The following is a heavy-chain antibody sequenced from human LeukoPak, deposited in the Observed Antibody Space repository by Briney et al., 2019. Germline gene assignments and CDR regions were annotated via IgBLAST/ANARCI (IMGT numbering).Heavy chain of an antibody. V-gene: IGHV1-69*13. D-gene: IGHD6-13*01. CDR2: IIPIFGTA. Sequence: ASVKVSCKASGGTYSSYAISWVRQAPGQGLEWMGGIIPIFGTANYAQKFQGRVTITADESTSTAYMELSSLRSEDTAVYYCARGSIAAAGPEFCDYWGQGTLVTVSS. CDR3: ARGSIAAAGPEFCDY. J-gene: IGHJ4*02. CDR1: GGTYSSYA.